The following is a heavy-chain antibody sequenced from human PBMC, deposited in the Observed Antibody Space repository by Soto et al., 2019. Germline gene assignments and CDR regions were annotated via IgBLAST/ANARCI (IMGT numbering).Heavy chain of an antibody. CDR1: GYSFTSYW. CDR2: IYPGDSDT. J-gene: IGHJ3*02. CDR3: ASRYCSSTSCHDAFDI. V-gene: IGHV5-51*01. D-gene: IGHD2-2*01. Sequence: GESLKISCKGSGYSFTSYWVGWVRQMPGKGLEWMGIIYPGDSDTRYSPSFQGQVTISADKSISTAYLQWSSLKASDTAMYYCASRYCSSTSCHDAFDIWGQGTMVT.